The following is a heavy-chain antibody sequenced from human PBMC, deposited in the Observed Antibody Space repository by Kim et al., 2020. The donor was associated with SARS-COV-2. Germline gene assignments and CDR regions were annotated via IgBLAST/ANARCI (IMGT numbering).Heavy chain of an antibody. Sequence: ASVKVSCKASGYTFTSYDINWVRQATGQGLEWMGWMNPNSGNIGYAQKFQGRVTMTRNTSISTAYMELSSLRSEDTAVYYCARLSARDFWSGYYTPRGYYYYYYGMDVWGQGTTVPVSS. V-gene: IGHV1-8*01. D-gene: IGHD3-3*01. CDR2: MNPNSGNI. J-gene: IGHJ6*02. CDR3: ARLSARDFWSGYYTPRGYYYYYYGMDV. CDR1: GYTFTSYD.